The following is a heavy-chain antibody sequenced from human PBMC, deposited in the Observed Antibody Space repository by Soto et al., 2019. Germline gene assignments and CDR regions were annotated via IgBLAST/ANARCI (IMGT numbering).Heavy chain of an antibody. CDR3: ARCAVLMTTSGGWCNCFDP. D-gene: IGHD3-16*01. CDR1: VFTFSTYA. V-gene: IGHV3-23*01. CDR2: IGRIASDT. J-gene: IGHJ5*02. Sequence: GGSLRLSCAASVFTFSTYAMSWVRQAPGKGREWVSAIGRIASDTYYADSVKGRFTISRDNTKNTLSLHMNSLRAEDTAVYYCARCAVLMTTSGGWCNCFDPWGQGTQVTVSS.